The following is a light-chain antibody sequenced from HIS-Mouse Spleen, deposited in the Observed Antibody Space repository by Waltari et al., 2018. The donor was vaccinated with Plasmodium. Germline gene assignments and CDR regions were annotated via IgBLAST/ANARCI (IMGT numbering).Light chain of an antibody. CDR3: QQYNSYWT. Sequence: DIQMPQSPSTLSASVGDRVTITCRASQSISSWLAWYQQKPGKAPKLLSYKASSLESGVPSRFSGSGSGKEFTLTISSLQPDDFATYYCQQYNSYWTFGQGTKVEIK. J-gene: IGKJ1*01. CDR2: KAS. V-gene: IGKV1-5*03. CDR1: QSISSW.